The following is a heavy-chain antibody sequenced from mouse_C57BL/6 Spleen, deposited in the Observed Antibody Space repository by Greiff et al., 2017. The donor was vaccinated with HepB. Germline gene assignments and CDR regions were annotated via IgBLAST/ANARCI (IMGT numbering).Heavy chain of an antibody. J-gene: IGHJ3*01. CDR3: ARSGQLRPGAWFAY. D-gene: IGHD3-2*02. V-gene: IGHV1-53*01. CDR1: GYTFTSYW. CDR2: INPSNGGT. Sequence: QVQLQQPGTELVKPGASVKLSCKASGYTFTSYWMHWVKQRPGQGLEWIGNINPSNGGTNYNEKFKSKATLTVDKSSSTAYMQLSSLTSEDSAVYYRARSGQLRPGAWFAYWGQGTLVTVSA.